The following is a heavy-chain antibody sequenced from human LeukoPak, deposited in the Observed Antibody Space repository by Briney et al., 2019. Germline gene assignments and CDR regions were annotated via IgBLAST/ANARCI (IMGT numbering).Heavy chain of an antibody. CDR2: INQDGGQK. D-gene: IGHD4-17*01. J-gene: IGHJ4*02. V-gene: IGHV3-7*01. CDR3: ATNTRAYAVLLAY. Sequence: GGSLRLSCAASGFTFSSSWMIWARQAPGKGLEWVANINQDGGQKYYLDSVTGRFTISRDNADNSLYLQMDGLRAEDTAVYYCATNTRAYAVLLAYWGQGTLVTVSS. CDR1: GFTFSSSW.